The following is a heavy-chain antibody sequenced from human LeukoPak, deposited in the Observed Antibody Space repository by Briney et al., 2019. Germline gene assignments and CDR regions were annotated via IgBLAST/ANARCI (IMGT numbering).Heavy chain of an antibody. CDR2: INPNSGGT. D-gene: IGHD6-13*01. J-gene: IGHJ4*02. V-gene: IGHV1-2*02. CDR3: ARTTYSSSWYAY. Sequence: GASVKVSCKASGYTFTGYYMHWVRQAPGQELEWMGWINPNSGGTNYAQKFQGRVTMTRDTSISTAYMELSRLRSDDTAVYYCARTTYSSSWYAYWGQGTLVTVSS. CDR1: GYTFTGYY.